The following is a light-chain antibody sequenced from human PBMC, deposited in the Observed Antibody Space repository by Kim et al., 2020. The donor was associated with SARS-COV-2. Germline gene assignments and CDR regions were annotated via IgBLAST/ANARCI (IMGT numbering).Light chain of an antibody. V-gene: IGKV3-11*01. CDR1: QSVGSY. CDR2: VAS. CDR3: HHRSDWPRGA. Sequence: GDRAPPSCRAIQSVGSYSAWYQQKPGQPPRLLTYVASVRATGVPARFRGSGYGTDFTLTIDSLEPEDFVVYYCHHRSDWPRGAFGQGTRLEIK. J-gene: IGKJ5*01.